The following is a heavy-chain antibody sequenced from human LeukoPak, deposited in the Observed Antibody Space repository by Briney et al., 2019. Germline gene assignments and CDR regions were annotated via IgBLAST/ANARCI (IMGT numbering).Heavy chain of an antibody. CDR3: ATGLWTYGY. D-gene: IGHD3-10*01. Sequence: GGSLRLSCAASGFTFSSYAMHWVRQAPGKGLEWVANIKQDGSEKNYVDSVKGRITISRDNAKNSLYLQMNSLRGEDTAVYYCATGLWTYGYWGQGTLVTVSS. CDR2: IKQDGSEK. J-gene: IGHJ4*02. V-gene: IGHV3-7*03. CDR1: GFTFSSYA.